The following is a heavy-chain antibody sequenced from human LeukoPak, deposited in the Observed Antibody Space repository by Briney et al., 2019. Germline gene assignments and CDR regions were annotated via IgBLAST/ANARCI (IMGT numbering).Heavy chain of an antibody. Sequence: PGGSLRLSCAASGFTFSSFAMSWVRQAPGKGLEWVSAITGSGDNTYYADSVKGRFTISRANSKTTLYLQMNSLRVEDTAIYYCATQAPLSNYDHYGMDVWGRGTTVTVSS. CDR1: GFTFSSFA. V-gene: IGHV3-23*01. D-gene: IGHD3-10*01. J-gene: IGHJ6*02. CDR3: ATQAPLSNYDHYGMDV. CDR2: ITGSGDNT.